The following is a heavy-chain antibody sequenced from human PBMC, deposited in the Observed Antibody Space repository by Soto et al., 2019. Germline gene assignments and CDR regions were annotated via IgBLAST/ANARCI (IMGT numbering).Heavy chain of an antibody. D-gene: IGHD3-16*02. CDR2: TYYRSKWYN. J-gene: IGHJ6*03. Sequence: SQTLSLTCAISGDSVSSNSAAWNWIRQSPSRGLEWLGRTYYRSKWYNDYAVSVKSRITINPDTSKNQFSLQLNSVTPEDTAVYYCARGYRLGPDSYSYYMDVWGKGTTLTVSS. V-gene: IGHV6-1*01. CDR3: ARGYRLGPDSYSYYMDV. CDR1: GDSVSSNSAA.